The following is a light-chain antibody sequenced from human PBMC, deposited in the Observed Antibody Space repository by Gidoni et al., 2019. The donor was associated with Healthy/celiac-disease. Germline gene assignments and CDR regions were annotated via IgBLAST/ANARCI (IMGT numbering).Light chain of an antibody. J-gene: IGKJ1*01. CDR3: LQDYNYPWT. V-gene: IGKV1-6*01. Sequence: AIQITQSPSSLSASVGDRVTITCRASQGIRNDLGWYQQKPGKAPKLLIYAASSLQSGVPSRFSGSGSGTDFALTIRSLQPEDFANYYCLQDYNYPWTFGQGTKVEI. CDR2: AAS. CDR1: QGIRND.